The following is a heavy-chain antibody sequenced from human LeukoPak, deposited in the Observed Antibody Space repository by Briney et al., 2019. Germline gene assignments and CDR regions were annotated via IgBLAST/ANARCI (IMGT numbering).Heavy chain of an antibody. V-gene: IGHV3-66*03. J-gene: IGHJ4*02. CDR1: GFIVSNNY. CDR2: IYSCGST. CDR3: ARDMDSSGYYTH. D-gene: IGHD3-22*01. Sequence: GGSLRLSCVASGFIVSNNYMSWVRQAPGKGLEWVSVIYSCGSTYYADSVKGRFTISRDNSKNTLYLQMNSLRAEDTAVYYCARDMDSSGYYTHWGQGTLVTVSS.